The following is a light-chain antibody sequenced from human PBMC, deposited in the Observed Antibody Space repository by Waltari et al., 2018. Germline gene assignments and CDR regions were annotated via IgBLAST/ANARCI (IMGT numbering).Light chain of an antibody. CDR2: DAS. J-gene: IGLJ3*02. CDR1: KIGSKS. Sequence: SYVLTQPPSVSVAPGPTATLTCGGAKIGSKSVHWYQKKPGQAPVLVIFDASDRPSGIPERLSGSNSDNTATLSINRVEAGDEADYYCQVWDSSSDHWLFGGGTELTVL. V-gene: IGLV3-21*02. CDR3: QVWDSSSDHWL.